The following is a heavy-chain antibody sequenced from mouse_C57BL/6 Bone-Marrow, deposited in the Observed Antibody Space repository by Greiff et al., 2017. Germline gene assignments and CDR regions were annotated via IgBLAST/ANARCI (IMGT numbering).Heavy chain of an antibody. J-gene: IGHJ3*01. Sequence: QVQLQQSGPELVKPGASVKISCKASGYAFSSSWMHWVKQRPGKGLEWIGRIYPGDGDTNYNGKFKGKATLTADKSSSTAYMQLSSLTSEDSAVYYCARVLAWFAYWGQGTLVTVSA. CDR1: GYAFSSSW. V-gene: IGHV1-82*01. CDR3: ARVLAWFAY. CDR2: IYPGDGDT.